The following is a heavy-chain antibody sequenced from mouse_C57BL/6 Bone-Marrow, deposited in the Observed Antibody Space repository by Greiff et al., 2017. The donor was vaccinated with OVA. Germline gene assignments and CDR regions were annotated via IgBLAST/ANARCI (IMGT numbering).Heavy chain of an antibody. Sequence: EVKLQESGGGLVQPGGSLKLSCAASGFTFSDYGMAWVRQAPRKGPEWVAFISNLAYSIYYADTVTGRFTISRENAKNTLYLEMSSLRSEDTAMYYCARHPEGYWGQGTLVTVSA. CDR2: ISNLAYSI. CDR1: GFTFSDYG. V-gene: IGHV5-15*01. CDR3: ARHPEGY. J-gene: IGHJ3*01.